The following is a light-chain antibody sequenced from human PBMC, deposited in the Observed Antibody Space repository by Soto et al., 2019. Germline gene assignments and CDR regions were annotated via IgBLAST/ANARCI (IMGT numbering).Light chain of an antibody. V-gene: IGKV3D-20*01. CDR2: DAS. J-gene: IGKJ1*01. CDR1: QNVSNSY. CDR3: QQYGTSRWT. Sequence: EIVLTQSPATLSLSPGERATLSCGASQNVSNSYLAWYQQKPGLAPRLLIYDASSRAIGIPDRFSGSGSGADFTLTISRLEPEDFAVYYWQQYGTSRWTFGQGPKVEIK.